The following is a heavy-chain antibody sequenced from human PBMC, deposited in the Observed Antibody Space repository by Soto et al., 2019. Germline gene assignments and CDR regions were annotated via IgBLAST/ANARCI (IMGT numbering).Heavy chain of an antibody. Sequence: QVQLQESGPGLVRPSETLSLTCTVSGDSISSSYWSWIRQPPGKGLQWIGFIYYSGGANYTPSLKSRVTISIDTSKNQCSLRLSSVTAADTAVYYCATCSGGSCFQQGFDFWGQGTLVTVSS. V-gene: IGHV4-59*01. CDR3: ATCSGGSCFQQGFDF. CDR1: GDSISSSY. J-gene: IGHJ4*02. D-gene: IGHD2-15*01. CDR2: IYYSGGA.